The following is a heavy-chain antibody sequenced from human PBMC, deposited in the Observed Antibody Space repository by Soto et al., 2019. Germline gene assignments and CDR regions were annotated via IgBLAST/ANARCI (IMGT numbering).Heavy chain of an antibody. Sequence: EVQLVESGGGLIQPGESLRLSCAASGFPFGPFYMHWVRQAPGKGLEWVSHINGDGTTTVYADSVKGRFTISRDNAKNTLYLQMTSLRAEDTAVYYCARDRGYPDSFDIWGQETMVTVSS. CDR2: INGDGTTT. V-gene: IGHV3-74*01. CDR1: GFPFGPFY. D-gene: IGHD2-2*01. J-gene: IGHJ3*02. CDR3: ARDRGYPDSFDI.